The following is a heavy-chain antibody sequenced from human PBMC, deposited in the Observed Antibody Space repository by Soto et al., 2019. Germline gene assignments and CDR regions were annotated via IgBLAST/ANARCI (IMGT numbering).Heavy chain of an antibody. CDR2: IIPILGIA. D-gene: IGHD4-17*01. J-gene: IGHJ6*03. Sequence: QVQLVQSGAEVKKPGSSVKVSCKASGGTFRNYTISWVRQAPGQGLEWMGRIIPILGIANYAQKFQGRVTITADKSTSKAYMELISLRSEDTAVYYCARFAEMGTVTKGYYYYMDVWGKGTTVTVSS. CDR3: ARFAEMGTVTKGYYYYMDV. CDR1: GGTFRNYT. V-gene: IGHV1-69*02.